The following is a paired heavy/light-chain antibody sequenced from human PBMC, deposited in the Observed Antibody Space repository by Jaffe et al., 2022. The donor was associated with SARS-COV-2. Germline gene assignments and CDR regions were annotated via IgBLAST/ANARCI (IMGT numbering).Heavy chain of an antibody. Sequence: EVQLVQSGAEVKKPGESLKISCKGSGNSFTSYWIAWVRQMPGKGLEWMGIIYPGDSDTKYSPSFQGQVTISADKSISTAYLQWSSLKASDTAMYYCARRENYYGSGSYLNWFDPWGQGTLVTVSS. J-gene: IGHJ5*02. D-gene: IGHD3-10*01. V-gene: IGHV5-51*01. CDR3: ARRENYYGSGSYLNWFDP. CDR2: IYPGDSDT. CDR1: GNSFTSYW.
Light chain of an antibody. Sequence: QSVLTQPPSVSGAPGQRVTISCTGSSSNIGAGYDVHWYQQLPGTAPKLLIYGNSNRPSGVPDRFSGSKSGTSASLAISGLQAEDEADYYCQSYDSSLSVNYVFGTGTKVTVL. CDR3: QSYDSSLSVNYV. CDR1: SSNIGAGYD. V-gene: IGLV1-40*01. CDR2: GNS. J-gene: IGLJ1*01.